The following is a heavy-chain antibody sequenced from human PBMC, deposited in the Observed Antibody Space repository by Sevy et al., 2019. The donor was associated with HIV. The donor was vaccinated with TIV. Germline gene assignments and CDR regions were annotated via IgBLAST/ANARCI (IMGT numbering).Heavy chain of an antibody. Sequence: GGSLRLSCAASGFTFNAFSMHWVRQAPGKGLEWVATISLDGGNQHYADSVRGRFTSRDNSQNALFLQMNSLRPDDTALYYCALERLSSNVAEYFQNWGQGALVTVSS. V-gene: IGHV3-30-3*01. D-gene: IGHD1-1*01. CDR1: GFTFNAFS. CDR2: ISLDGGNQ. CDR3: ALERLSSNVAEYFQN. J-gene: IGHJ1*01.